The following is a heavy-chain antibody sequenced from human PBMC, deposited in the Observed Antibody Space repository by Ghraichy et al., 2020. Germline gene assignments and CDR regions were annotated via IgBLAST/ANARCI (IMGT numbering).Heavy chain of an antibody. J-gene: IGHJ4*02. D-gene: IGHD3/OR15-3a*01. CDR1: GYILSNYG. V-gene: IGHV1-18*04. CDR3: VRLVYYATWTSYGDY. Sequence: ASVKVSCKASGYILSNYGISWVRQAPGQGLEWMGRISAHNGNTKYAQKFQGRVTMTTDTSTSTAYMEMRSLRSDDTAVYYCVRLVYYATWTSYGDYWGQGPLVTVSS. CDR2: ISAHNGNT.